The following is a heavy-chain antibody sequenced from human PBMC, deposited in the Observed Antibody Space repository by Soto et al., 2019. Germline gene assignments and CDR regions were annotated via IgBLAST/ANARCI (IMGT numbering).Heavy chain of an antibody. J-gene: IGHJ4*02. CDR3: ARGSHGGNFDY. CDR1: GGTFSSYT. V-gene: IGHV1-69*02. CDR2: IIPILGIA. Sequence: QVQLVQSGAEVKKPGSSVKVSCKASGGTFSSYTISWVRQAPGQGLEWMGRIIPILGIANYEQKFQGRVTITADKSTSTAYMELSSLRSEDTAEYYCARGSHGGNFDYWGQGTLVTVSS. D-gene: IGHD2-15*01.